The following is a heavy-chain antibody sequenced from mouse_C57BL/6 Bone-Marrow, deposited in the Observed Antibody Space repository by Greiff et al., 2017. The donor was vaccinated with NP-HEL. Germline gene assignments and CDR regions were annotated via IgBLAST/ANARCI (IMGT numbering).Heavy chain of an antibody. Sequence: EVQLQQSGPGMVKPSQSLSLTCTVTGYSITSGYDWHWIRHFPGNKLEWMGYISYSGSTNYNPSLKSRISITHDTSKNHFFLKLNSVTTEDTATYYCARDYYGSSYRYFDVWGTGTTVTVSS. D-gene: IGHD1-1*01. CDR3: ARDYYGSSYRYFDV. CDR2: ISYSGST. V-gene: IGHV3-1*01. J-gene: IGHJ1*03. CDR1: GYSITSGYD.